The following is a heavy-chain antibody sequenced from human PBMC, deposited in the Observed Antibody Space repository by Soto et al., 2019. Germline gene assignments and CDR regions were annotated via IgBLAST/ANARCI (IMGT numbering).Heavy chain of an antibody. Sequence: QVQLQESGPGLVKPSQTLSLTCTVSGGSISSGDYYWSWIRQPPGKGLEWIGYIYYSGSTYYNPSLKSRVTISVDTSKNQFSLKLSSVTAADTAVYYCARRQEQPGVDYYYYYGMDVWGQGTTVTVSS. J-gene: IGHJ6*02. D-gene: IGHD6-13*01. CDR3: ARRQEQPGVDYYYYYGMDV. V-gene: IGHV4-30-4*01. CDR1: GGSISSGDYY. CDR2: IYYSGST.